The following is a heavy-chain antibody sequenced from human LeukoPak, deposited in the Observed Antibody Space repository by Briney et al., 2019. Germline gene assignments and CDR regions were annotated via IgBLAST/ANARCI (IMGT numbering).Heavy chain of an antibody. CDR1: GFTFSSYA. V-gene: IGHV3-23*01. J-gene: IGHJ4*02. D-gene: IGHD6-19*01. CDR3: AKIGPEGGWRYYFDY. CDR2: ISGSGDTT. Sequence: GGSLRLSCAGSGFTFSSYAMTWVRQAPGKGLEWVSIISGSGDTTYYADSVKGRFTISRDNSKNTLYLQMNSLRAEDTAVYYCAKIGPEGGWRYYFDYWGQGTLVTVSS.